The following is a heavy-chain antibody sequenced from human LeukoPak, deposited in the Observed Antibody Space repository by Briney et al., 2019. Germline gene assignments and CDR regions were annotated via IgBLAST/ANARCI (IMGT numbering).Heavy chain of an antibody. J-gene: IGHJ6*03. Sequence: GGSLRLSCAASGFTFSSYNMNWVRQAPGKGLEWVSYISSSSSTIYYADSVKGRFTISRDNAKNSLYLQMNSLRAEDTAVYYCARDGYYDFWSGYNYYYYYMDVWGKGTTVTVSS. V-gene: IGHV3-48*01. CDR3: ARDGYYDFWSGYNYYYYYMDV. CDR1: GFTFSSYN. D-gene: IGHD3-3*01. CDR2: ISSSSSTI.